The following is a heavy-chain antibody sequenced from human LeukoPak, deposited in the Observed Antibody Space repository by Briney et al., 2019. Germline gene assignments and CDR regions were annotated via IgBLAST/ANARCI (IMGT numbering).Heavy chain of an antibody. CDR3: ARADLYYDFWSGYWFDP. D-gene: IGHD3-3*01. CDR1: GYTFTSYY. Sequence: ASVKVSCKASGYTFTSYYMHWVRQAPGQGLEWMGIINPSGGSTSYAQKFQGRVTMTRDMSTSTVYMELSSLRSEDTAVYYCARADLYYDFWSGYWFDPWGQGTLVTVSS. J-gene: IGHJ5*02. CDR2: INPSGGST. V-gene: IGHV1-46*01.